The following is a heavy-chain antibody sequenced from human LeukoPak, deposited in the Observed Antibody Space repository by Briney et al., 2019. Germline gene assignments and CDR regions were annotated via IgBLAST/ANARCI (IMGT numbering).Heavy chain of an antibody. CDR2: IKSRTDGGTT. D-gene: IGHD5-18*01. V-gene: IGHV3-15*01. Sequence: GGSLRLSCAAPGFTFINAWMSWVRQAPGKGLEWVGRIKSRTDGGTTDYATPVKGRFTISRDDSKNTLYLQINSLKTEDTAVYYCTRRGYSPFDFWGQGTLVTVSS. J-gene: IGHJ4*02. CDR3: TRRGYSPFDF. CDR1: GFTFINAW.